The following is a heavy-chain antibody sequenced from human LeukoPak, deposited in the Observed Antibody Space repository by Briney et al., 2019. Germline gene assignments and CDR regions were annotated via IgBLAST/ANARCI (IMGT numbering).Heavy chain of an antibody. D-gene: IGHD6-25*01. Sequence: ASVKVSCKASGYTFTGYYMHWVRQALGQGLEWMGWINPNSGGTNYAQKFQGRVTMTRDTSISTAYMELSRLRSDDTAVYYCARKGRGFFYYYYGMDVWGQGTTVTVPS. V-gene: IGHV1-2*02. CDR3: ARKGRGFFYYYYGMDV. J-gene: IGHJ6*02. CDR2: INPNSGGT. CDR1: GYTFTGYY.